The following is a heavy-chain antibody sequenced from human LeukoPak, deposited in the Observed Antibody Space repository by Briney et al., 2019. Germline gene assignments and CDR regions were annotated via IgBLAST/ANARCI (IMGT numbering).Heavy chain of an antibody. D-gene: IGHD6-13*01. CDR2: IIPIFGTA. Sequence: SVKVSCKASGGTFSSYGISWVRQAPGQGLEWMGRIIPIFGTANYAQKFQGRVTITTDESTSTAYMELSSLRSEDTAVYYCARGWAAAPPDYWGQGTLVTVSS. V-gene: IGHV1-69*05. CDR1: GGTFSSYG. J-gene: IGHJ4*02. CDR3: ARGWAAAPPDY.